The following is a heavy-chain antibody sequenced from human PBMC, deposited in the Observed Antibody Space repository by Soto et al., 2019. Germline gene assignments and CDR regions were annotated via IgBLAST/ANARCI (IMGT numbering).Heavy chain of an antibody. CDR2: INAGNGNT. Sequence: QVQLVQSGAAEKKPGASVKVSCKASGYTFTSYAMHWVRQAPGQRLEWMGWINAGNGNTKYSQKFQGRVTITRDTSASTAYKELSSLRSEDTAVYYCASSIVVVTALDYWGQGTLVTVSS. D-gene: IGHD2-21*02. CDR3: ASSIVVVTALDY. CDR1: GYTFTSYA. J-gene: IGHJ4*02. V-gene: IGHV1-3*05.